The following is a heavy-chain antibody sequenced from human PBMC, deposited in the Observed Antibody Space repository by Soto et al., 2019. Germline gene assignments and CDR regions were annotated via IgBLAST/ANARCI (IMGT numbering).Heavy chain of an antibody. CDR1: GGSISSGDYY. CDR3: ARDLQLLWFDP. D-gene: IGHD5-18*01. V-gene: IGHV4-30-4*01. CDR2: IYYSGST. Sequence: SETLSLTCTVSGGSISSGDYYWSWIRQPPGKGLEWIGYIYYSGSTYYNPSLKSRVTISVDTSKNQFSLKLSSVTAADTAVYYCARDLQLLWFDPWGQGTLVTVSS. J-gene: IGHJ5*02.